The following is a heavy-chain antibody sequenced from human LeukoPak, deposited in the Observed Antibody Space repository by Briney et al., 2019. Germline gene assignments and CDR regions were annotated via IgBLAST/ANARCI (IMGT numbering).Heavy chain of an antibody. J-gene: IGHJ4*02. Sequence: GGSLRLSCAASGFTFSSYSMNWVRQAPGKGLEWVANIKQDGSEKYYVDSVKGRFTISRDNAKNSVYLQMHSLRAEDTAVYYCSRSLNSWGQGTLVTVSS. CDR1: GFTFSSYS. CDR3: SRSLNS. CDR2: IKQDGSEK. V-gene: IGHV3-7*01.